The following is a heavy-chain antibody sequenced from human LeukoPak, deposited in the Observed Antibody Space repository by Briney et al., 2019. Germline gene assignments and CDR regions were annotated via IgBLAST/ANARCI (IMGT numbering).Heavy chain of an antibody. J-gene: IGHJ4*02. CDR2: IFNIGGST. CDR3: ARGRDGYNFGY. V-gene: IGHV3-23*01. CDR1: GFTFSNYA. Sequence: PGGSLRLSCAASGFTFSNYAMSWVRQAPGKGLEWVSSIFNIGGSTYYADSVRGRFTISRDNSKNILYLQMNSLRAEDTAVYYCARGRDGYNFGYWGQGTLVTVSS. D-gene: IGHD5-24*01.